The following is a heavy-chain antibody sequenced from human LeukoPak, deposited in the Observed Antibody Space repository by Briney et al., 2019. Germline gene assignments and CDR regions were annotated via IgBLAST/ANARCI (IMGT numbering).Heavy chain of an antibody. CDR3: ASTVVVAAPTTVVTPYFDY. D-gene: IGHD2-15*01. CDR1: GGSISSSSYY. Sequence: SETLSLTCTVSGGSISSSSYYWGWIRQPPGKGLEWIVSIYYSGSTYYNPSLKSRVTISVDTSKTQFSLKLSSVTAADTAVYYCASTVVVAAPTTVVTPYFDYWGQGTLVTVSS. V-gene: IGHV4-39*01. J-gene: IGHJ4*02. CDR2: IYYSGST.